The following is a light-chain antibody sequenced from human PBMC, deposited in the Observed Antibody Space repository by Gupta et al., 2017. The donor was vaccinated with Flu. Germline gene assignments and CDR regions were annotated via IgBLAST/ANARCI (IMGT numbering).Light chain of an antibody. CDR3: AAWDASLAGWV. Sequence: QSVMIQTTPASGIPGQRVIMYSSGGGSNIGRNFVYWYQQLPGAAPKFLVYMNNQRPLEVPYRFSVSSSGTSASLAIDMLRSYDEADYFCAAWDASLAGWVFCGGTKLTVL. V-gene: IGLV1-47*01. CDR2: MNN. CDR1: GSNIGRNF. J-gene: IGLJ3*02.